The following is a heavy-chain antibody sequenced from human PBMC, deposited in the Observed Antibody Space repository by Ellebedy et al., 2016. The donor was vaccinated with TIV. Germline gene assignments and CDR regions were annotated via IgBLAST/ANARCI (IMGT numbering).Heavy chain of an antibody. CDR1: GYTFTSHD. CDR3: ARAISLVVITTSALFDY. D-gene: IGHD3-22*01. V-gene: IGHV1-8*01. J-gene: IGHJ4*02. CDR2: MNPNSGNT. Sequence: ASVKVSCXASGYTFTSHDINWVRQATGQGLEWMGWMNPNSGNTGYAQKFQGRVTMTRNTSISTAYMELRSLRSDDTAVYYCARAISLVVITTSALFDYWGQGTLVTVSS.